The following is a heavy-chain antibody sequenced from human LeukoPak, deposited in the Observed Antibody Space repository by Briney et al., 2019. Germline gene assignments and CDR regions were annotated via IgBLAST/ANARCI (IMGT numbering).Heavy chain of an antibody. CDR3: VRATGYCSSTSCYNSGEYFQH. CDR2: INDKSGGT. Sequence: ASVKVSCKASGYTFTGYYIHWVRQAPRQGLEWMAWINDKSGGTNSAQNFQGRVTMTRDTSISTAYMEVSRLRSDDTAVYYCVRATGYCSSTSCYNSGEYFQHWGQGTLVTVSS. J-gene: IGHJ1*01. CDR1: GYTFTGYY. D-gene: IGHD2-2*02. V-gene: IGHV1-2*02.